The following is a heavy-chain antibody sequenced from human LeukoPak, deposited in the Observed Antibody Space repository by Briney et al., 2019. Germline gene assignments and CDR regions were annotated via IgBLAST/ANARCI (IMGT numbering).Heavy chain of an antibody. CDR2: ISYSGTT. D-gene: IGHD2/OR15-2a*01. V-gene: IGHV4-39*01. CDR3: ARLLRRDNWFDP. Sequence: PSETLSLTCTVSGGSISSSSGYYWGWIRQPPGKGLEWIGSISYSGTTYYNLSLKSRVAIFEDTSKNQFSLKLSSVTAADTAVYYCARLLRRDNWFDPWGQGTLVTVSS. J-gene: IGHJ5*02. CDR1: GGSISSSSGYY.